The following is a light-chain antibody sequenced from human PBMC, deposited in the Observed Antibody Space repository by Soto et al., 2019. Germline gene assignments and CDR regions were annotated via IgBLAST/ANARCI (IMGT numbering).Light chain of an antibody. Sequence: QSALTQPASVSGSPGQSITISCTGTSSDVGAYNYVSWYQQHPGKAPKLMIYEVSSRPSGVSNRFSGSKSGSTASLTISGLQVEDEVDYYCASYTSSSTWVFGGGTKVTVL. CDR1: SSDVGAYNY. CDR2: EVS. V-gene: IGLV2-14*01. CDR3: ASYTSSSTWV. J-gene: IGLJ3*02.